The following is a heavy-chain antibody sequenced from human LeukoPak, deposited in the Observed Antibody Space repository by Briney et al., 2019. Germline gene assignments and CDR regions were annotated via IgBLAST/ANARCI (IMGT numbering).Heavy chain of an antibody. CDR2: IFYPTTT. CDR1: RGSVSSDY. J-gene: IGHJ4*02. D-gene: IGHD6-19*01. Sequence: PSETLSHTCTVSRGSVSSDYWSWIRQSPGKGLEWIGYIFYPTTTNYNPSLRSRVTMSLDTSNNQFSLDLTSVTGADTAVYFCATGHSSGWFDYWGQGTLVAVSS. V-gene: IGHV4-59*02. CDR3: ATGHSSGWFDY.